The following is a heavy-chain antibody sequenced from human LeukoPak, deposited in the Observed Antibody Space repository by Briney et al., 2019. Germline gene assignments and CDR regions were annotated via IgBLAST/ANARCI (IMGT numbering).Heavy chain of an antibody. Sequence: ASVKVSCKTSGYSFSSHGISWVRQAPGQGLEWMGCVSGYNGNTNYAQKFQGRVTMTTDASTRTAHLEVRGLRSDDTAVYYCARGGWTTGMDYWGQGTLVTVSS. CDR2: VSGYNGNT. D-gene: IGHD1-14*01. V-gene: IGHV1-18*01. CDR3: ARGGWTTGMDY. J-gene: IGHJ4*02. CDR1: GYSFSSHG.